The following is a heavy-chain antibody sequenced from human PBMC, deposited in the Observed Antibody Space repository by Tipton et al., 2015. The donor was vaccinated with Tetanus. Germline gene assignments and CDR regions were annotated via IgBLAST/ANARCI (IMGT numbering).Heavy chain of an antibody. CDR2: IYHSGST. D-gene: IGHD6-19*01. CDR1: GGSISSGGYS. Sequence: TLSLTCAVSGGSISSGGYSWSWIRQPPGKGLEWIGYIYHSGSTYYNPSLKSRVTMSVDTSMNQVSLNLTSVTAADSAVYFCARHSGWFNFYSGVDVWGQGTTVTVSS. J-gene: IGHJ6*02. V-gene: IGHV4-30-2*02. CDR3: ARHSGWFNFYSGVDV.